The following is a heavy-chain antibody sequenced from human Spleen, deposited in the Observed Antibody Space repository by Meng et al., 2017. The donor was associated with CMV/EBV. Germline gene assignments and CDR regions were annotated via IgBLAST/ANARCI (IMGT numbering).Heavy chain of an antibody. D-gene: IGHD2-2*01. CDR3: AKRRNDPAAADFDY. J-gene: IGHJ4*02. CDR1: GGSLSRNYW. V-gene: IGHV4-4*01. Sequence: AVSGGSLSRNYWWSWVRQPPGKGLEWIGEIYHTGSTNYNPSLKSRVTISVDKSKNQFSLKLTSVTAADTAVYFCAKRRNDPAAADFDYWGQGTLVTVSS. CDR2: IYHTGST.